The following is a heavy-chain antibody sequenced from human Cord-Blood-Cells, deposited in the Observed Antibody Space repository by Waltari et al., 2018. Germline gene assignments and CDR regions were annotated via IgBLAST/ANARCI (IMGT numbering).Heavy chain of an antibody. V-gene: IGHV4-30-2*01. Sequence: QLQLQESGSGLVKPSQTLSLTCAVPGGSISSGGYSWRWIRQPPGKGLGWIGYIYHSGSTYYNPSLKSRVTISVDRSKNQFSLKLSSVTAADTAVYYCARGPPAALNYDFWSGPKTKGGFDYWGQGTLVTVSS. CDR1: GGSISSGGYS. D-gene: IGHD3-3*01. CDR3: ARGPPAALNYDFWSGPKTKGGFDY. J-gene: IGHJ4*02. CDR2: IYHSGST.